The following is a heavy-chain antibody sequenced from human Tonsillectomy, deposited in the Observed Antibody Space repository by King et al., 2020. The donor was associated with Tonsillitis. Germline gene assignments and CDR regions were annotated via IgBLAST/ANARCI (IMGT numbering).Heavy chain of an antibody. J-gene: IGHJ4*02. CDR1: GFTLRNYA. CDR3: AKDTPNSTSWYN. D-gene: IGHD2-2*01. V-gene: IGHV3-23*04. CDR2: ISGVGDRT. Sequence: VQLVQSGGGLVQPGGSLRLSCAASGFTLRNYAMSWVRQAPGKGLELVSSISGVGDRTYYADSVKGRFTISRDNSKNTLYLQMNSLRVEDTAVYYCAKDTPNSTSWYNWGQGTLVTVSS.